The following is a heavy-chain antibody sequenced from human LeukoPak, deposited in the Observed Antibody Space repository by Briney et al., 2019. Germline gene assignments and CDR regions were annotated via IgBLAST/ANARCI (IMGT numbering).Heavy chain of an antibody. CDR2: IYYSGST. CDR1: GGPISNYY. CDR3: ARSGNFGGAY. D-gene: IGHD3-10*01. V-gene: IGHV4-59*06. Sequence: SETLSLTCTVSGGPISNYYWNWIRQPPGKGLEWIAYIYYSGSTSYNPSLKSRVTISVDTSKNQFSLKLSSVTAADTAVYYCARSGNFGGAYWGPGTLVTVSS. J-gene: IGHJ4*02.